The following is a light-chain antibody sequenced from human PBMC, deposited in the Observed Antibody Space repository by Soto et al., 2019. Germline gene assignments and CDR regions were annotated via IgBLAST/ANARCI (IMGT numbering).Light chain of an antibody. CDR3: QQRSNWPPLFT. V-gene: IGKV3D-20*02. CDR1: HTISSSY. CDR2: GIS. Sequence: EIVLTQSPGTLSLSPGERATLSCRASHTISSSYLAWYQQKPGQAPRLLMYGISRRATGIPDRFSGSGSGTDFNLTITRLEPEDFAVYYCQQRSNWPPLFTFGTGTKADIK. J-gene: IGKJ3*01.